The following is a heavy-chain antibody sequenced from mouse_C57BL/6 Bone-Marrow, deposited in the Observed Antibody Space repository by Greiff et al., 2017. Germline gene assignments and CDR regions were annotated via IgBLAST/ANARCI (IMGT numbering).Heavy chain of an antibody. D-gene: IGHD1-1*01. J-gene: IGHJ3*01. CDR2: IYPGSGNT. Sequence: VQLQESGPELVKPGASVKISCKASGYTFTDYYINWVKQRPGQGLEWIGWIYPGSGNTKYNEKFKGKATLTVDTSSSTAYMQLSSLTSEDSAVYFCSRKGTRFFYYGSSPGFAYWGQGTLVTVSA. CDR3: SRKGTRFFYYGSSPGFAY. CDR1: GYTFTDYY. V-gene: IGHV1-84*01.